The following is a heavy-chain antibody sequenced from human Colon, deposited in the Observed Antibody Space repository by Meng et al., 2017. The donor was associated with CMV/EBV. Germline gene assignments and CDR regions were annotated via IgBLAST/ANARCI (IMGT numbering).Heavy chain of an antibody. J-gene: IGHJ5*02. CDR1: GGSLNSNYY. CDR3: ARRRSQSLIPWFDP. V-gene: IGHV4-39*07. Sequence: SETLSLTCTVSGGSLNSNYYWGWIRQSPEKGLEWIGNVYFNGGSYYNPSLKSRVTISLDASKNQFFLNLTSVTAADTAVYYCARRRSQSLIPWFDPWGPGTLVTV. CDR2: VYFNGGS. D-gene: IGHD2-21*01.